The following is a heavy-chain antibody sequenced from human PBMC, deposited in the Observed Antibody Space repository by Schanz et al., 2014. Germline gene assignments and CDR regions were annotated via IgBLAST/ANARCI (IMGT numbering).Heavy chain of an antibody. CDR1: GFTFSDHF. D-gene: IGHD3-10*01. J-gene: IGHJ4*02. CDR2: IKQDGSEK. Sequence: PGGSLRLSCAASGFTFSDHFMDWVRQAPGKGLEWVANIKQDGSEKYYVDSVKGRFTISRDNAKNSLYLQMNSLTAEDTAVYYCAKDGIMVQGVIWERYFDSWGQGTLVTVSS. V-gene: IGHV3-7*01. CDR3: AKDGIMVQGVIWERYFDS.